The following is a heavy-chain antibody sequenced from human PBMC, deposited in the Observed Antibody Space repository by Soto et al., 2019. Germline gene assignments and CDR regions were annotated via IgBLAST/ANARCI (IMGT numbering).Heavy chain of an antibody. CDR1: GDSVSSNSAA. CDR3: ARETKDAFEI. CDR2: TYYRSKWYN. J-gene: IGHJ3*02. V-gene: IGHV6-1*01. Sequence: SQTLSLTCAISGDSVSSNSAAWNWIRQSTSRGLEWLTRTYYRSKWYNGYAVSVKSRITINPDTSKNHFSLQLNSVTPEDTAVYYCARETKDAFEIWGQGTMVTVSS.